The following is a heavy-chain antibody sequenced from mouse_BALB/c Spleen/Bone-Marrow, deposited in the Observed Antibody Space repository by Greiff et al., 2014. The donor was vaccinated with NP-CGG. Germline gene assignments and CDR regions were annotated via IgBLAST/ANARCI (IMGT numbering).Heavy chain of an antibody. V-gene: IGHV5-6*02. CDR3: ARRGGEKDYFDY. J-gene: IGHJ2*01. CDR1: GFTFSSYG. CDR2: ITSGGRYT. Sequence: EVKVEESGEDLVKSGGSLKLSCAASGFTFSSYGMSWVRQTPDKRLEWVATITSGGRYTYYPDSAKGRFTISRDNAKNTLYLQMSSLKSEDTAMYYCARRGGEKDYFDYWGQGTTLTVSS.